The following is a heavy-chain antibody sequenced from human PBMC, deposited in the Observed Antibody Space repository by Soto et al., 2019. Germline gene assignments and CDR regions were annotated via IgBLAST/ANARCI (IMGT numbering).Heavy chain of an antibody. CDR1: GYTFTKYS. D-gene: IGHD1-7*01. V-gene: IGHV1-46*01. CDR3: ARDAPFPITGTTFDF. J-gene: IGHJ4*02. Sequence: QVQLVQSGAEVKKPGASVKVSCKASGYTFTKYSLHWVRQAPGQGLEWVGMISPSGGSTDYAQKFQGRVNMTRDTSTSTVYMELSGLRSEDTAVYYCARDAPFPITGTTFDFWGQGTLVTVSS. CDR2: ISPSGGST.